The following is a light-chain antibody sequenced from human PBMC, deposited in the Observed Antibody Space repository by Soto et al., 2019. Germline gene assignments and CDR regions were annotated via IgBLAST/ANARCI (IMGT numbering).Light chain of an antibody. V-gene: IGKV1-5*03. CDR2: KAS. CDR1: RSVSSW. Sequence: DIHMTQSPSTLSASVGGTFTITCRASRSVSSWLAWYQQKPGIAPKLLIYKASTLQSGVPSRFSGSGYGTEFTLTISRLQPDDSATYYCQQYDVYSTFGQGTKVDIK. J-gene: IGKJ1*01. CDR3: QQYDVYST.